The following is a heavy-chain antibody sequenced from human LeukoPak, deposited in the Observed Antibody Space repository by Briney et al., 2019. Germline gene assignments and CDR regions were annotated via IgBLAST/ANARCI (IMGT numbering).Heavy chain of an antibody. CDR2: ISGISSYI. D-gene: IGHD1-26*01. Sequence: PGGSLRLSCAASGFTFSNYNMNWVRQTPGKGLEWVSSISGISSYIYYRDSVKGRFTTPRDNARNELYLQLNSLRAEDTAVYYCARASGTYFEYYFDYWGQGTLVTVSS. CDR3: ARASGTYFEYYFDY. CDR1: GFTFSNYN. V-gene: IGHV3-21*01. J-gene: IGHJ4*02.